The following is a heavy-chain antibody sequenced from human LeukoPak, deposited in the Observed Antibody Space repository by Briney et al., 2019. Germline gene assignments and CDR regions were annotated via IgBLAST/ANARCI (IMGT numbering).Heavy chain of an antibody. Sequence: ASVKVSCKASGYTFTSYDINWVRQATGQGLEWMGWMHPNSANTGYAQKFQGRVTMTRNTSIGTAYMELSSLRSEDTAVYYCARGGQRSQYYYFMDVWGKGTTVTVS. CDR3: ARGGQRSQYYYFMDV. CDR1: GYTFTSYD. V-gene: IGHV1-8*01. J-gene: IGHJ6*03. CDR2: MHPNSANT. D-gene: IGHD1-26*01.